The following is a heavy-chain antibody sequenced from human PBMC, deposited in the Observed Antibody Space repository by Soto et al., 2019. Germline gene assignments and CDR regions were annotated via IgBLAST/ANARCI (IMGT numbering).Heavy chain of an antibody. CDR3: ARGYGTARRWFDF. Sequence: PSDTLSLTCAVSGASVSSGDWWTWVRQSPGKGPECIGEIFHSGATNYNPSLKSRVDISMDKSKNQFSLRLTPVTAADTAVYYCARGYGTARRWFDFWGQGTLVTVSS. CDR2: IFHSGAT. CDR1: GASVSSGDW. D-gene: IGHD5-18*01. J-gene: IGHJ5*01. V-gene: IGHV4-4*02.